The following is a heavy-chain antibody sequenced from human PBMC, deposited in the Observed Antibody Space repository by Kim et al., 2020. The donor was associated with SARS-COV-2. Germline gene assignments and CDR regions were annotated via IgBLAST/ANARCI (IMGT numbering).Heavy chain of an antibody. D-gene: IGHD3-10*01. CDR2: ISYDGSNK. J-gene: IGHJ5*02. CDR3: ARVPMVRGVKSWNGLPDNSGNWFDP. V-gene: IGHV3-30*04. CDR1: GFTFSSYA. Sequence: GGSLRLSCAASGFTFSSYAMHWVRQAPGKGLEWVAVISYDGSNKYYADSVKGRFTISRDNSKNTLYLQMNSLRAEDTAVYYCARVPMVRGVKSWNGLPDNSGNWFDPWGQGTLVTVSS.